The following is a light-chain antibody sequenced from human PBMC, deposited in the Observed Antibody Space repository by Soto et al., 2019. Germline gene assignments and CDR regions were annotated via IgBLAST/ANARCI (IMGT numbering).Light chain of an antibody. J-gene: IGKJ1*01. CDR2: GAS. Sequence: EVVMTQSPATLSVSPGERVTLSCRASQSINAHLAWYQQKPGQAPRLLIHGASTRATGIPARFSGSGFGTEFILTISSLQSEDCAVYYCQHYNTWLWTFGQGTKVEIQ. CDR1: QSINAH. V-gene: IGKV3-15*01. CDR3: QHYNTWLWT.